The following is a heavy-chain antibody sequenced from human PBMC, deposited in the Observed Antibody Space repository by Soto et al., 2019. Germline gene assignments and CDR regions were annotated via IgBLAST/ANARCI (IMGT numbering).Heavy chain of an antibody. V-gene: IGHV1-2*02. J-gene: IGHJ4*02. D-gene: IGHD3-3*01. Sequence: ASVKVSCKASRYTFTSYYIHWVRQAPGQGLEWMGWINPNNGYTKYTQKFQGRVTVTRDTSITTACLELTRLQSDDTAVYYCAKAKFDFWSGYWSPSLDFWGQGTLVTVSS. CDR2: INPNNGYT. CDR3: AKAKFDFWSGYWSPSLDF. CDR1: RYTFTSYY.